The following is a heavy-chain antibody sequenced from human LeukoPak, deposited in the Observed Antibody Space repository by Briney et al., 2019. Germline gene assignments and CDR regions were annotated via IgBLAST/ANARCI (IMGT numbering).Heavy chain of an antibody. J-gene: IGHJ4*02. V-gene: IGHV1-2*02. Sequence: ASVKVPCKASGYTFTGYYMHWVRQASGQGLEWMGWINPNSGGTNYAQKLQGRVTMTRDTSISTAYMELSRLRSDDTAVYYCARVDEYSSSDDYWGQGTLVTVSS. CDR1: GYTFTGYY. D-gene: IGHD6-6*01. CDR3: ARVDEYSSSDDY. CDR2: INPNSGGT.